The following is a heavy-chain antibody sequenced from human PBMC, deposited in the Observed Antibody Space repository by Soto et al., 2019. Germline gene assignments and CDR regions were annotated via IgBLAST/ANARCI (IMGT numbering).Heavy chain of an antibody. CDR2: ISYDGSNK. CDR3: ARDRLWRWLPNSDAFDI. D-gene: IGHD2-21*01. V-gene: IGHV3-30-3*01. Sequence: GGSLRLSCAASGFTFSSYAMHWVRQAPGKGLEWVAVISYDGSNKYYADSVKGRFTISRDNSKNTLYLQMNSLRAEDTAVYYCARDRLWRWLPNSDAFDIWGQGTMVTVSS. CDR1: GFTFSSYA. J-gene: IGHJ3*02.